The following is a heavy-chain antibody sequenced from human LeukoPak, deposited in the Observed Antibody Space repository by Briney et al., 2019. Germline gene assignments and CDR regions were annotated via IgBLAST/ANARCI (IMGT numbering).Heavy chain of an antibody. Sequence: TSETLSLTCTVSGGPISSYYWSWIRQPPGKGLEWIGYIYYSGSTNYNPSLKSRVTISVDTSKNQCSLKLSSVTAADTAVYYCARYSIAAAGREYYFDYWGQGTLVTVSS. J-gene: IGHJ4*02. V-gene: IGHV4-59*01. CDR3: ARYSIAAAGREYYFDY. CDR1: GGPISSYY. D-gene: IGHD6-13*01. CDR2: IYYSGST.